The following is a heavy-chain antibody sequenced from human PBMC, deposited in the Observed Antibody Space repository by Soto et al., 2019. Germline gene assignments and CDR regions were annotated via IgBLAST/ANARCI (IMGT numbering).Heavy chain of an antibody. J-gene: IGHJ4*02. CDR1: GFTFSSYC. D-gene: IGHD1-26*01. Sequence: GGSPGLSCAASGFTFSSYCMHWVRQAPGKGLEWVAVIWYDGSNKYYADSVKGRFTISRDNSKNTLYLQMNSLRAEDTAVYYCARDVGYFDYWGQGTLVTVSS. CDR3: ARDVGYFDY. V-gene: IGHV3-33*01. CDR2: IWYDGSNK.